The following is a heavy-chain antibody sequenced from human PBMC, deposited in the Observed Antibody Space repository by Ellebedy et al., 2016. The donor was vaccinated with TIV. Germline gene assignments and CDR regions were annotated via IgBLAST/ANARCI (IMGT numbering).Heavy chain of an antibody. V-gene: IGHV3-11*06. D-gene: IGHD4-17*01. CDR1: GFRFRDYY. CDR2: ISDSSNYR. Sequence: PGGSLRLSCAASGFRFRDYYMSWIRQSPGKGLEWVSYISDSSNYRNYADSVKGRFTISRDNAKNSLFLQVNSLRAEDTAVYYCARIGADYGRSYWHFDLWGRGTLVSVSS. CDR3: ARIGADYGRSYWHFDL. J-gene: IGHJ2*01.